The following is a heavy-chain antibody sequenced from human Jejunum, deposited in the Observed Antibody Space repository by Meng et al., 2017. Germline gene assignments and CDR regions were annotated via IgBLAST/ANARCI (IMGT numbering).Heavy chain of an antibody. CDR2: IHYSGGT. J-gene: IGHJ1*01. D-gene: IGHD4-23*01. CDR3: ARATAGNSEYFQN. Sequence: QVQLQESGPGLVKPSQTLSLTCTVSGDCMNSAGHYWSWIRQDPGKGLEWIGYIHYSGGTYYNPSLKSRVTISVDTSKNQFSLKLNSVSAADTAVYYCARATAGNSEYFQNWGQGTLVTVSS. V-gene: IGHV4-31*03. CDR1: GDCMNSAGHY.